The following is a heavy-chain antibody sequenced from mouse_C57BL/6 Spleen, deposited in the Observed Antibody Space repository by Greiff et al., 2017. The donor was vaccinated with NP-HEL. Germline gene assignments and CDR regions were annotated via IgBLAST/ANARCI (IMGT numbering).Heavy chain of an antibody. V-gene: IGHV1-50*01. D-gene: IGHD3-3*01. J-gene: IGHJ3*01. CDR1: GYTFTSYW. Sequence: VQLQQPGAELVKPGASVKLSCKASGYTFTSYWMQWVKQRPGQGLEWIGEIDPSDSYTNYNQKFKGKATLTVDTSSSTAYMQLSSLTSEDAAVYYCARRGTGAWFAYWGQGTLVTVSA. CDR2: IDPSDSYT. CDR3: ARRGTGAWFAY.